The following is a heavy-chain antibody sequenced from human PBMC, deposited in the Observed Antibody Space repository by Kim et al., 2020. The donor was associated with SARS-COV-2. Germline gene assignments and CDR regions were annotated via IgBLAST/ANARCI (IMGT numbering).Heavy chain of an antibody. J-gene: IGHJ5*02. CDR2: INHSGST. CDR3: AREPSQRAQSAIAAAYTEPFDP. CDR1: GGSFSGYY. Sequence: SETLSLTCAVYGGSFSGYYWSWIRQPPGKGLEWIGEINHSGSTNYNPSLKSRVTISVDTSKNKFSLKMSSVTTADTAVYYCAREPSQRAQSAIAAAYTEPFDPWGQGTLVTVSS. D-gene: IGHD6-13*01. V-gene: IGHV4-34*01.